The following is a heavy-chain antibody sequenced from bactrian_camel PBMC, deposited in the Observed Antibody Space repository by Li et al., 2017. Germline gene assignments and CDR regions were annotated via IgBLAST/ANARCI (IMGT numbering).Heavy chain of an antibody. Sequence: VQLVESGGGLVQPGGSLRLSCTASGFIFTYYAMSWVRQSPGKGLEWISSIDSGGGNPSYADSVKGRFTVSRDNAKNTLTLQLNSLTTEDTAMYYCTNLGFYGGSDYWGQGTQVTVS. J-gene: IGHJ4*01. D-gene: IGHD2*01. CDR1: GFIFTYYA. V-gene: IGHV3S31*01. CDR3: TNLGFYGGSDY. CDR2: IDSGGGNP.